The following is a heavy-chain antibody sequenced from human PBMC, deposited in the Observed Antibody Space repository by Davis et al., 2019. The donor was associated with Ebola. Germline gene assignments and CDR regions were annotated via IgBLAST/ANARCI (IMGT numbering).Heavy chain of an antibody. Sequence: SETLSLTCAVYGGSFSDYCWSWSRQPPGKGLEWIGEINHSGSTNYNPSLKSRVTISVDTSKNQFSLKLSSVTAADTAVYYCARVNYDFWSGYANWFDPWGQGTLVTVSS. CDR1: GGSFSDYC. D-gene: IGHD3-3*01. V-gene: IGHV4-34*01. J-gene: IGHJ5*02. CDR2: INHSGST. CDR3: ARVNYDFWSGYANWFDP.